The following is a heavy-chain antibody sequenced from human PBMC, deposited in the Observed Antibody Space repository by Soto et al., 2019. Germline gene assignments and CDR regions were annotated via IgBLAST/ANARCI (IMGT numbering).Heavy chain of an antibody. V-gene: IGHV4-34*01. CDR2: INHSGST. D-gene: IGHD2-2*02. CDR3: ARGRVYCSSTSCYTFCSRNNWFDT. J-gene: IGHJ5*02. CDR1: GGSFSGYY. Sequence: SETLSLTCAVYGGSFSGYYWSWIRQPPGKGLEWIGEINHSGSTNYNPSLKSRVTISVDTSKNQFSLKLSSVTAADTAVYYCARGRVYCSSTSCYTFCSRNNWFDTWGQGTLVTVSS.